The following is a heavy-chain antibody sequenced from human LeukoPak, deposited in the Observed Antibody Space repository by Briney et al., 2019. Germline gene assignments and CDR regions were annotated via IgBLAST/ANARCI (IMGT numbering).Heavy chain of an antibody. CDR3: ARFDSSGYSYYYYYVDV. Sequence: SETLSLTCTVSGGSINSVNYYWGWIRQPPGMWLEWIGSFSFSGNSYYNPSLKSRVSISVDSSKNQFSLKLNSVTAADTAVYYCARFDSSGYSYYYYYVDVWGKGTTVAVSS. V-gene: IGHV4-39*01. D-gene: IGHD3-22*01. CDR1: GGSINSVNYY. CDR2: FSFSGNS. J-gene: IGHJ6*03.